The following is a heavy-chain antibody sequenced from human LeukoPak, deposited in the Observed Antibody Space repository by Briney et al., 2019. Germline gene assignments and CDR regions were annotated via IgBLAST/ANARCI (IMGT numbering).Heavy chain of an antibody. CDR2: IYYSGST. CDR1: GGSISSYY. CDR3: ARSGSGSYLSLDY. J-gene: IGHJ4*02. V-gene: IGHV4-59*01. Sequence: SETLSLTCTVSGGSISSYYWSWIRRPPGRGLEWIGYIYYSGSTNYNPSLKSRVTISVDTSKNQFSLKLSSVTAADTAVYYCARSGSGSYLSLDYWGQGTLVTVSS. D-gene: IGHD3-10*01.